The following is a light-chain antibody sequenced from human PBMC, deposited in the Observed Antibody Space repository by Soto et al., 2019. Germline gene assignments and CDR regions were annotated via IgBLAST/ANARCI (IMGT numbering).Light chain of an antibody. J-gene: IGKJ4*01. Sequence: EIVLPQSPATLSLSPGERATLACRASQSVSSYLAWYQQNPGQAPRLLIYDASNRATGIPARFSGSGSGTDFTLTISSLEPEDFAVYYCQQRSNWRLTFGGGTKVDI. CDR1: QSVSSY. CDR2: DAS. V-gene: IGKV3-11*01. CDR3: QQRSNWRLT.